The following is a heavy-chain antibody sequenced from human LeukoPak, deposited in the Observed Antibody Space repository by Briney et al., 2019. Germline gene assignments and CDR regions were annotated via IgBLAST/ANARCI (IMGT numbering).Heavy chain of an antibody. CDR2: TSSTGRTM. D-gene: IGHD6-19*01. J-gene: IGHJ4*02. V-gene: IGHV3-48*03. CDR3: TRWGIAVADQRGFDY. CDR1: GFTLRNHD. Sequence: PGGSLRLSCAASGFTLRNHDMNWVRQAPGKGLEWVAYTSSTGRTMYYADSVKGRITTSRDNAKNSLYLQMNSLRVEDTAVYYCTRWGIAVADQRGFDYWGQGALVTVSS.